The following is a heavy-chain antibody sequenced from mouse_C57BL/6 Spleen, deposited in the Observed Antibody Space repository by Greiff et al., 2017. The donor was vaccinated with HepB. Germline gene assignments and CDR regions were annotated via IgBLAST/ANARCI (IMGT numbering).Heavy chain of an antibody. CDR3: AIGFDYCSSYAHFDY. CDR1: GYTFTSYG. D-gene: IGHD1-1*01. CDR2: ISIGNGYT. Sequence: EVQLVESGAELVRPGSSVKMSCKTSGYTFTSYGINWVKQRPGQGLEWIGYISIGNGYTEYNEKFKGKATLTSDTSSSTAYMQLSSLTSEDSAIYFCAIGFDYCSSYAHFDYWGQGTTLTVSS. J-gene: IGHJ2*01. V-gene: IGHV1-58*01.